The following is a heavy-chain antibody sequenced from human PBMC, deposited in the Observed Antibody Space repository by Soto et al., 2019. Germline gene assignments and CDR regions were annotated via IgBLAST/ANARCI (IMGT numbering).Heavy chain of an antibody. CDR3: ARISSSWSNFDY. D-gene: IGHD6-13*01. J-gene: IGHJ4*02. Sequence: SGPTLVNPTQTLTLTCTFSGFSLSTSGMRVSLIRQPPGKALAWLARIDWDDDKFYSTSLKTRLTISKDTPKNQVVFTMSNMDPVDTATYYCARISSSWSNFDYWGQGTLVTVSS. CDR1: GFSLSTSGMR. CDR2: IDWDDDK. V-gene: IGHV2-70*04.